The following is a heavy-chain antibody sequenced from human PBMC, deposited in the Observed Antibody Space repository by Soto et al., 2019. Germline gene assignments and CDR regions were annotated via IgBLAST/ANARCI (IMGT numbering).Heavy chain of an antibody. CDR2: SYWDDDK. CDR3: AQTFATTGLRIFDA. Sequence: QITLKESGPTLVKPTQTLTLNCTFSGFSLSTNAVGVGWIRQPPGKALEWLALSYWDDDKRYSPSLKSRLTITKDTSKNHVVLTLTNMDPVDTATYYGAQTFATTGLRIFDAWGQGTLVTVSS. D-gene: IGHD1-1*01. J-gene: IGHJ4*02. CDR1: GFSLSTNAVG. V-gene: IGHV2-5*02.